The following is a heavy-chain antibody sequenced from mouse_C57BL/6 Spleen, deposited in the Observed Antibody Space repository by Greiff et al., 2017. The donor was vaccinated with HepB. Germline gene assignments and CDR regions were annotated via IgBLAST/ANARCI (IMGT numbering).Heavy chain of an antibody. CDR1: GFTFSSYA. D-gene: IGHD1-1*01. V-gene: IGHV5-9-1*02. J-gene: IGHJ1*03. CDR3: TRKGIYYYGSSYGYFDV. Sequence: EVKLVESGEGLVKPGGSLKLSCAASGFTFSSYAMSWVRQTPEKRLEWVAYISSGGDYIYYADTVKGRFTISRDNARNTLYLQMSSLKSEDTAMYYCTRKGIYYYGSSYGYFDVWGTGTTVTVSS. CDR2: ISSGGDYI.